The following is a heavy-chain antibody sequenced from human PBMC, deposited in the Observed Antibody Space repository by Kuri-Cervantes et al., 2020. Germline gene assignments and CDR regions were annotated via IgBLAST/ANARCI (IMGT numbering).Heavy chain of an antibody. CDR2: IYYSGST. D-gene: IGHD1-1*01. Sequence: SETLSLTCTVSGGSISRRSYYWGWIRQPPGKGLEWIGNIYYSGSTYHNPSLKSRVTISVDKSKNQFSLKLSSVTAADTAVYYCARVGRSSWNDFAFDIWGQGTMVTVSS. J-gene: IGHJ3*02. V-gene: IGHV4-39*07. CDR1: GGSISRRSYY. CDR3: ARVGRSSWNDFAFDI.